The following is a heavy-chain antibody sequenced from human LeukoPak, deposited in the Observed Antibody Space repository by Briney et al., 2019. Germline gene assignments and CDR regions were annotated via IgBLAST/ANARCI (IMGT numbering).Heavy chain of an antibody. V-gene: IGHV4-34*01. CDR2: INHSEST. Sequence: SETLSLTCAVYGGSFSGYYWSWIRQPPGKGLEWIGEINHSESTNYNPSLKSRVTISVDTSKNQFSLKLSSVTAADTAVYYCARARYSYDAFDIWGQGTMVTVSS. CDR3: ARARYSYDAFDI. CDR1: GGSFSGYY. D-gene: IGHD5-18*01. J-gene: IGHJ3*02.